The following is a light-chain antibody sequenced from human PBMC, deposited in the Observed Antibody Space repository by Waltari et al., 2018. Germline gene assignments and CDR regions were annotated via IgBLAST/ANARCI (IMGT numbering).Light chain of an antibody. V-gene: IGLV2-14*01. CDR3: SSYTTTSSWV. Sequence: QSALTQPASVPGSPGQSITISCTGTSGDIGNYKFVSWYQQEPGRAPKLIVYDVSQRTPGVSNRFSGSKSGNTASLTISGLQAEDEADYYCSSYTTTSSWVFGGGTKLTVL. J-gene: IGLJ3*02. CDR2: DVS. CDR1: SGDIGNYKF.